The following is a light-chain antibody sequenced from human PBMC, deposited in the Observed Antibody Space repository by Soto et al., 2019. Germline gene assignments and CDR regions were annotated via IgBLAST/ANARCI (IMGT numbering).Light chain of an antibody. V-gene: IGKV1-27*01. Sequence: DIQMTQSPSSLSASVGDRVIITCRASQGISNYLAWYRQKPGKVPKLLIYAASTLQSGVPSRFSGSGSGTDFTLTISSLQPEDVATYYCQKYNSAPLTFGGGTNVEIK. J-gene: IGKJ4*01. CDR1: QGISNY. CDR3: QKYNSAPLT. CDR2: AAS.